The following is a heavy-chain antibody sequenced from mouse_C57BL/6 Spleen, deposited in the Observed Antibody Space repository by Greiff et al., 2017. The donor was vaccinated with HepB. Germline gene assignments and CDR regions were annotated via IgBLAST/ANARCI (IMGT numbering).Heavy chain of an antibody. CDR1: GFTFSDYG. V-gene: IGHV5-17*01. Sequence: DVMLVESGGGLVKPGGSLKLSCAASGFTFSDYGMHWVRQAPEKGLEWVAYIMSGSSTIYYADTVKGRFTISRDNAKNTLFLQMTSLRSEDTAMYYCARPAYDYGYVDYWGQGTTLTVSS. CDR3: ARPAYDYGYVDY. D-gene: IGHD2-4*01. J-gene: IGHJ2*01. CDR2: IMSGSSTI.